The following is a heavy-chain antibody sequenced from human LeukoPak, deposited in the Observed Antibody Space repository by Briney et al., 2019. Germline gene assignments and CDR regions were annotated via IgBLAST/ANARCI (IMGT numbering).Heavy chain of an antibody. Sequence: SETLSLTCTVSGGSISSYYWSWIRQPPGKGLEWIGYIYYSGSTNYNPSLKSRVTISVDTSKNQFSLKLSSVTAADTAVYYCARRHSSGWYNDFDYWGQGTLVTVSS. D-gene: IGHD6-19*01. CDR1: GGSISSYY. CDR2: IYYSGST. CDR3: ARRHSSGWYNDFDY. J-gene: IGHJ4*02. V-gene: IGHV4-59*08.